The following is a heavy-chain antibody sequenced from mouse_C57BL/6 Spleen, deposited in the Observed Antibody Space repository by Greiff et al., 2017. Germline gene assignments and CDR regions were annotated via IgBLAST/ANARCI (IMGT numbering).Heavy chain of an antibody. J-gene: IGHJ4*01. CDR2: IYPRSGNT. CDR3: ARYYYGSSDGAMDY. V-gene: IGHV1-81*01. D-gene: IGHD1-1*01. Sequence: VQLQQSGAELARPGASVKLSCKASGYTFTSYGISWVKQRTGQGLEWIGEIYPRSGNTYYNQKFKGKATMTADKSSSTAYMELRSLTSEDSAVYFCARYYYGSSDGAMDYWGQGTSVTVSS. CDR1: GYTFTSYG.